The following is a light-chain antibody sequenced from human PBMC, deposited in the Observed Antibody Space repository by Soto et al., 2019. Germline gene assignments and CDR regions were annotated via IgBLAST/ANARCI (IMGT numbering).Light chain of an antibody. J-gene: IGKJ3*01. CDR1: QSISTY. Sequence: EIVLTQSPATLSLSPGERATLSCRASQSISTYLAWYQQKPGQAPRLLIFDASNRATGIPARFSGSGSGADFTLTISSLEAEDFAVYYCQQRTNRPPFPFTFGPGTKVDIK. V-gene: IGKV3-11*01. CDR3: QQRTNRPPFPFT. CDR2: DAS.